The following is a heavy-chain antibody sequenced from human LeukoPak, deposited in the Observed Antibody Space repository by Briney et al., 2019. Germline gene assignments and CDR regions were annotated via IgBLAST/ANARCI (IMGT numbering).Heavy chain of an antibody. Sequence: GGSLRLSCAASGFTFSSYAMSWVRQAPGKGLEGVSAISGSGGSTYYADSVKGRFTISRDNSKNTLYLQMNSLRAEDTAVYYCAKVRSRIAAAGTSVYYFDYWGQGTLVTVSS. CDR2: ISGSGGST. CDR1: GFTFSSYA. V-gene: IGHV3-23*01. CDR3: AKVRSRIAAAGTSVYYFDY. D-gene: IGHD6-13*01. J-gene: IGHJ4*02.